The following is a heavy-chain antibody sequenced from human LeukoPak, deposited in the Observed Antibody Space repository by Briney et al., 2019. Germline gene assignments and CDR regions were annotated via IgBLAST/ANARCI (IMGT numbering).Heavy chain of an antibody. CDR1: GFTFSSYG. V-gene: IGHV3-33*01. CDR2: IWYDGSNK. CDR3: ARGPYYYDSSGYYPPFDY. J-gene: IGHJ4*02. D-gene: IGHD3-22*01. Sequence: GGSLRLSCAASGFTFSSYGMHWARQAPGKGLEWVAVIWYDGSNKYYADSVKGRFTISRDNSKNTLYLQMNSLRAEDTAVYYCARGPYYYDSSGYYPPFDYWGQGTLVTVSS.